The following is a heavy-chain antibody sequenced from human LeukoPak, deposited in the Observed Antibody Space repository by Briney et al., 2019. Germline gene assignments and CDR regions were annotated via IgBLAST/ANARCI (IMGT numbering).Heavy chain of an antibody. J-gene: IGHJ3*02. D-gene: IGHD3-22*01. CDR1: GFTFSSYW. CDR3: ARGDSSGYTRGAFDI. V-gene: IGHV3-23*01. Sequence: GGSLRLSCAASGFTFSSYWMSWVRQAPGKGPEWVSATSGTGESTYYADSVRGRFTISRDNAKNSLYLQMNSLRAEDTAVYYCARGDSSGYTRGAFDIWGQGTMVTVSS. CDR2: TSGTGEST.